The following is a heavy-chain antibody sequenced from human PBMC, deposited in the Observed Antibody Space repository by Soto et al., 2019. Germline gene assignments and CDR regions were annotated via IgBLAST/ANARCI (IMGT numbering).Heavy chain of an antibody. Sequence: ASVKVSCKASGYTFTTYAIHWVRLAPGQGLEWMGWINAANGNTKSSQKLQGRVTTTRDTSASTAYMELSSLRSEDTALYYCARDPSGWYYHFDYWGQGTLVTVYS. V-gene: IGHV1-3*01. CDR3: ARDPSGWYYHFDY. CDR1: GYTFTTYA. D-gene: IGHD6-19*01. J-gene: IGHJ4*02. CDR2: INAANGNT.